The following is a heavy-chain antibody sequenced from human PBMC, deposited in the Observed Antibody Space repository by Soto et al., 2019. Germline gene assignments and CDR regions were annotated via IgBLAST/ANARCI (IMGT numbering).Heavy chain of an antibody. CDR1: GFTFSSYS. J-gene: IGHJ4*01. Sequence: PGGSLRLSCAASGFTFSSYSMNWVRQAPGKGREWVSYISSSSSTIYYADSVKGRYTISRDNAKNSLYLQMNSLRDEDTAVYYCARHHRMLSGSDYSPVFYYWGQGSLVTVSA. CDR2: ISSSSSTI. D-gene: IGHD1-26*01. CDR3: ARHHRMLSGSDYSPVFYY. V-gene: IGHV3-48*02.